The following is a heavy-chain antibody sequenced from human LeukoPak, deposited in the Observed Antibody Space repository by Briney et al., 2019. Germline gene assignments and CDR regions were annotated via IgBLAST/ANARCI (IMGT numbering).Heavy chain of an antibody. J-gene: IGHJ4*02. D-gene: IGHD6-19*01. V-gene: IGHV3-7*01. CDR3: VAGSGWLGDY. Sequence: PGGSLRPSCADSGLTISDYWMSWVRQGPGKGLEWVANIKLDGSEQYYVDSVQGAFTISRDNGKHLLYLQMNSLRAENTAVYYCVAGSGWLGDYWGQGTLVTVSS. CDR2: IKLDGSEQ. CDR1: GLTISDYW.